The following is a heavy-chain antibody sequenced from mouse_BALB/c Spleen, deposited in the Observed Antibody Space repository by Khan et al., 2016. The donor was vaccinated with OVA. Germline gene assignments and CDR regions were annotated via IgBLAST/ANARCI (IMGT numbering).Heavy chain of an antibody. CDR2: IWGGGGT. V-gene: IGHV2-6-4*01. J-gene: IGHJ4*01. D-gene: IGHD2-14*01. CDR1: GFSLSRYN. Sequence: QVQLKESGPGLVAPSQSLSITCTVSGFSLSRYNIHWVRQPPGKGLDWLGMIWGGGGTDYNSTIKSRLSISKDNSKSQIFLKMNSLQTNDTAMYXCAGAYYTYDGYYAMDYWGQGTSVTVSS. CDR3: AGAYYTYDGYYAMDY.